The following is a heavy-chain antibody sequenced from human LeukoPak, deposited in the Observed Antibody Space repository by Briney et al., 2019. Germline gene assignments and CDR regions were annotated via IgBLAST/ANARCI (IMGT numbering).Heavy chain of an antibody. CDR3: ARLPIAAAGIPYYFDY. CDR2: IYYSGST. V-gene: IGHV4-39*01. D-gene: IGHD6-13*01. CDR1: GGSISSSSYY. Sequence: SETLSLTCTVSGGSISSSSYYWGWIRQPPGTGLEWIGSIYYSGSTYYNPSLKSRVTISVDTSKNQFSLKLSSVTAADTAVYYCARLPIAAAGIPYYFDYWGQGTLVTVSS. J-gene: IGHJ4*02.